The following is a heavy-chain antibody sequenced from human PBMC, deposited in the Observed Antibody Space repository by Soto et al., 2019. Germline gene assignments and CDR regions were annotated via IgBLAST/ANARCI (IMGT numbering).Heavy chain of an antibody. CDR1: GYTFTGYY. CDR2: INPNSGGT. V-gene: IGHV1-2*06. Sequence: ASVKVSCKTSGYTFTGYYIHWVRQAPGQGLEWMGRINPNSGGTNYAQKFQGRVTMTRDTSISTAYMEVSSLRSDDTAVYFCARGYFDYWGQGTLVTVS. J-gene: IGHJ4*02. CDR3: ARGYFDY.